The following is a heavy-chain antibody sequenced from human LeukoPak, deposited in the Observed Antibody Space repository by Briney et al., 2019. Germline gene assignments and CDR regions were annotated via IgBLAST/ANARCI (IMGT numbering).Heavy chain of an antibody. D-gene: IGHD2-2*01. J-gene: IGHJ4*02. V-gene: IGHV3-21*01. Sequence: PGGSLRLSCAASGFTFSSYSMNWVRQAPGKGLEWVSSISSSSSYIYYADSVKGRFTISRDNAKNSLYPQMNSLRAEDTAVYYCARGDIVVVPAAPFDYWGQGTLVTVSS. CDR2: ISSSSSYI. CDR3: ARGDIVVVPAAPFDY. CDR1: GFTFSSYS.